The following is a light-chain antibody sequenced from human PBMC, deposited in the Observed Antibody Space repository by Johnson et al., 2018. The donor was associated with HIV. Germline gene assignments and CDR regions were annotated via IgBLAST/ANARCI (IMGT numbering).Light chain of an antibody. CDR1: SSNIGSNS. V-gene: IGLV1-51*01. CDR3: GTWDSSLSVYV. CDR2: DRN. J-gene: IGLJ1*01. Sequence: QAVLTQPPSVSAAPGQKVTISCSGSSSNIGSNSVSWYQHLPGIAPKLLVYDRNKRPSGIPDRFSGSKSGTSATLGITGLQPGDEADYYCGTWDSSLSVYVFGTGTKVTVL.